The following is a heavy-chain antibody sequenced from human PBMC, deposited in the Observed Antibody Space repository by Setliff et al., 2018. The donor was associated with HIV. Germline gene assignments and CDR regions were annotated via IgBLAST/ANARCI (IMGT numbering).Heavy chain of an antibody. J-gene: IGHJ3*02. D-gene: IGHD4-17*01. CDR2: ISTSGGA. CDR3: ARAFPMTTVVTQSGYGAFDI. Sequence: SETLSLTCTVSAASISSYYWTWIRQPPGKGLEWIGYISTSGGATYNPSFKSRVTISVDTSKNHFSLKLNSVTAADTAVYYCARAFPMTTVVTQSGYGAFDIWGQGTMVTVS. V-gene: IGHV4-4*09. CDR1: AASISSYY.